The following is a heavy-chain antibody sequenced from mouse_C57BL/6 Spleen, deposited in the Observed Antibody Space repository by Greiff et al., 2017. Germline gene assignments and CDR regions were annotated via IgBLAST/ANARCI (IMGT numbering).Heavy chain of an antibody. V-gene: IGHV1-72*01. CDR2: IDPNSGGT. J-gene: IGHJ2*01. Sequence: QVHVKQPGAELVKPGASVKLSCKASGYTFTSYWMHWVKQRPGRGLEWIGRIDPNSGGTKYNEKFKSKATLTVDKPSSTAYMQLSSLTSEDSAVYYCARGGITTVVATAPFDYWGQSTTLTVSS. CDR1: GYTFTSYW. D-gene: IGHD1-1*01. CDR3: ARGGITTVVATAPFDY.